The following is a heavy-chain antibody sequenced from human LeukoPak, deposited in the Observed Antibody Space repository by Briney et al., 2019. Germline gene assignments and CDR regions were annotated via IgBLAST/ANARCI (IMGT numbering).Heavy chain of an antibody. CDR2: ISAYNGNT. V-gene: IGHV1-18*01. D-gene: IGHD3-9*01. J-gene: IGHJ5*02. CDR1: GYTFTSYG. CDR3: ARVLRYFDVPPPLAMPHFDP. Sequence: VKVSCKVSGYTFTSYGISWVRQAPGQGLEWMGWISAYNGNTNYAQKLQGRVTMTTDTSTSTAYMELRSLRSDDTAVYYCARVLRYFDVPPPLAMPHFDPWGQGTLVTVSS.